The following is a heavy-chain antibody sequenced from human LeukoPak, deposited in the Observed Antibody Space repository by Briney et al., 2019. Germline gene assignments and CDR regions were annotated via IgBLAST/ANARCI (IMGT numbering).Heavy chain of an antibody. CDR2: IGNTGAAK. J-gene: IGHJ4*02. D-gene: IGHD3-10*01. CDR1: GFTFSSFG. V-gene: IGHV3-33*08. CDR3: AREAGQPLYYGSESYYKKGRFFDY. Sequence: GGSLRLSCAGSGFTFSSFGIHWVRQAPGKGLEWVAVIGNTGAAKYYADSVKGRFTISRDNAKNSLYLQMNSPRAEDTAVYYCAREAGQPLYYGSESYYKKGRFFDYWGQGTLVTVSS.